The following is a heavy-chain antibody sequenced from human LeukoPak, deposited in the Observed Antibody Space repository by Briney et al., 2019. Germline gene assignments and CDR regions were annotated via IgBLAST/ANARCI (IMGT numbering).Heavy chain of an antibody. Sequence: SETLSLTCAVSGGSFGDYECSWLRQAPGKGLEWIGEINHSRRINYNPSLKSRVTMSIDPSQQECSLNLSSVTAADTALYYCAGLIRRQWRGRGNNWFDHWGQGTLVTVTS. CDR1: GGSFGDYE. CDR2: INHSRRI. J-gene: IGHJ5*02. CDR3: AGLIRRQWRGRGNNWFDH. D-gene: IGHD6-19*01. V-gene: IGHV4-34*01.